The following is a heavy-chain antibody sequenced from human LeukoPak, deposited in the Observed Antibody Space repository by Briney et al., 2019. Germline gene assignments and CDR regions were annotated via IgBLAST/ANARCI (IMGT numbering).Heavy chain of an antibody. D-gene: IGHD3-16*02. Sequence: PGGSLRLSCAASGFTFINAWMSWVRQAPGKGLEWVGRIKSKTDGGTTDYAAPVKGRFTISRDDSKNTLYLQMNSLKTEDTAVYYCTTVMITFGGVIADYWGQGTLVTVSS. CDR1: GFTFINAW. CDR2: IKSKTDGGTT. V-gene: IGHV3-15*01. CDR3: TTVMITFGGVIADY. J-gene: IGHJ4*02.